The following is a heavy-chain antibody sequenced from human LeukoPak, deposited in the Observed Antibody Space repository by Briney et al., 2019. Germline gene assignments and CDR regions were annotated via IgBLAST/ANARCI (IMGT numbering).Heavy chain of an antibody. V-gene: IGHV1-46*01. CDR2: INPSGGST. CDR1: GYTFTSYY. Sequence: APVKVSCKASGYTFTSYYMHWVRQAPGQGLEWMGIINPSGGSTSYAQKFQGRVTMTRDTSTSTVYMELSSLRSEDTAVYYCARDDGIAYCGGDCYNNWFDPWGQGTLVTVSS. CDR3: ARDDGIAYCGGDCYNNWFDP. D-gene: IGHD2-21*02. J-gene: IGHJ5*02.